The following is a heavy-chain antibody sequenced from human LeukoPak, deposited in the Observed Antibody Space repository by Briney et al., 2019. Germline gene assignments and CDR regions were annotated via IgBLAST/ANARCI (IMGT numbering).Heavy chain of an antibody. CDR3: ARRSGSYSADFDF. J-gene: IGHJ4*02. CDR2: IKQDGSEK. CDR1: GFTFSSYW. D-gene: IGHD3-10*01. Sequence: GGSLRLSCAASGFTFSSYWMSWVRQAPGKGLEGVANIKQDGSEKQYADSVKGRFTISRDNDKKSLYLQMNSLRAEDTAVYYCARRSGSYSADFDFGGQGTLVTVSS. V-gene: IGHV3-7*01.